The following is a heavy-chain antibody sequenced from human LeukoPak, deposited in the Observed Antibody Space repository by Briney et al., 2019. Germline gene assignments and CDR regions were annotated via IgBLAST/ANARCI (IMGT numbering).Heavy chain of an antibody. Sequence: PGGSLRLSCAASGFTFSSYWMNWVRQAPGKGLEWVSSISSSSSYIYYADSVKGRFTISRDNAKNSLYLQMNSLRAEDTAVYYCARARGVSPTTFPFSPWGQGTLVTVSS. CDR3: ARARGVSPTTFPFSP. V-gene: IGHV3-21*01. D-gene: IGHD2/OR15-2a*01. CDR2: ISSSSSYI. CDR1: GFTFSSYW. J-gene: IGHJ5*02.